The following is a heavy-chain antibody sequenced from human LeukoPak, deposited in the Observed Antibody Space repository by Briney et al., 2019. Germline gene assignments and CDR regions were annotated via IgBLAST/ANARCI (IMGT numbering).Heavy chain of an antibody. Sequence: SETLSLTCTVSGGSISSSSYYWGWIRQPPGKGLEWIGSIYHSGSTYYNPSLKSRVTISVDKSKNQFSLKLSSVTAADTAVYYCARRIAAAGLKHFDYWGQGTLVTVSS. D-gene: IGHD6-13*01. J-gene: IGHJ4*02. V-gene: IGHV4-39*07. CDR1: GGSISSSSYY. CDR3: ARRIAAAGLKHFDY. CDR2: IYHSGST.